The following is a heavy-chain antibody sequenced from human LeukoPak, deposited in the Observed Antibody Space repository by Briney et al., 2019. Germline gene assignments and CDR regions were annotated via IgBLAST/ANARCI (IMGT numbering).Heavy chain of an antibody. CDR1: GFTFDDYA. J-gene: IGHJ4*02. V-gene: IGHV3-9*01. Sequence: GGSLRLSCAASGFTFDDYAMHWVRQAPGKGLEWVSGISWNSGSIGYADSMKGRFTISRDNAKNSLYLQMNSLRAEDTALYYCAENIVGATREAFFGYWGQGTLVTVSS. CDR2: ISWNSGSI. D-gene: IGHD1-26*01. CDR3: AENIVGATREAFFGY.